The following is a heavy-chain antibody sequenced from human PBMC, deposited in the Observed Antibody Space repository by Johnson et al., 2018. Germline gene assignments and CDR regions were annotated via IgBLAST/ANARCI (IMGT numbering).Heavy chain of an antibody. CDR2: ISRSSTSI. CDR1: DFIFSAYS. Sequence: QLVESGGGLVKPGGSLRLFCGASDFIFSAYSLTWVRQAPGRGLEWVSCISRSSTSISDVYSVKGRFTISRDNAKDSLYLQMSSLRAEDTGIYYCARVGRKALRDAFELWGQGTMVTVSS. V-gene: IGHV3-21*01. CDR3: ARVGRKALRDAFEL. J-gene: IGHJ3*01. D-gene: IGHD1-14*01.